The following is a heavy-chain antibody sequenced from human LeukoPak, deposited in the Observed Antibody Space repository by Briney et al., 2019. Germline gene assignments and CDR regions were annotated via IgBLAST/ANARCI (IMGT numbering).Heavy chain of an antibody. V-gene: IGHV1-8*01. CDR2: MNPNSGNT. J-gene: IGHJ5*02. CDR3: ARGLGGYQPLNWFDP. CDR1: GYTFTSYD. D-gene: IGHD5-12*01. Sequence: ASVKVSCKASGYTFTSYDIDWVRQATGQGLEWMGWMNPNSGNTGYAQKFRGRVTMTRNTSISTAYMELSSLRSEDTAVYYCARGLGGYQPLNWFDPWGQGTLVTVSS.